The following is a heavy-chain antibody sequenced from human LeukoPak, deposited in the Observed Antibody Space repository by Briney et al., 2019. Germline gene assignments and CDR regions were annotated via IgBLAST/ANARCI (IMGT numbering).Heavy chain of an antibody. V-gene: IGHV3-21*01. CDR1: GFTYSSYS. J-gene: IGHJ4*02. CDR3: AREFAAAAGTIDY. D-gene: IGHD6-13*01. Sequence: TAGGSLRLSCAASGFTYSSYSMYWVRQAPGKGLEWVSSISSSSSYIYYADSVKGRFTISRDNAKNSLYLQMNSLRAEDTAVYYCAREFAAAAGTIDYWGQGTLVTVSS. CDR2: ISSSSSYI.